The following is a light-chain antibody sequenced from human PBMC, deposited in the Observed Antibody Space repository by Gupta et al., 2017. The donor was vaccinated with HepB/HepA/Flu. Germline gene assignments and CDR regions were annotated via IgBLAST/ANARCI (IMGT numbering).Light chain of an antibody. CDR3: MQALQTPWT. CDR2: LGS. Sequence: DIVMTKSPLSLPVTPGEPASISCRSSQILLHSNGYNYLDWYLQKPGQSPQLLIYLGSNRAAGVPDRFSGSGSGTDFTMKISRVEAEDVGVYYCMQALQTPWTFGQGTKVEIK. V-gene: IGKV2-28*01. CDR1: QILLHSNGYNY. J-gene: IGKJ1*01.